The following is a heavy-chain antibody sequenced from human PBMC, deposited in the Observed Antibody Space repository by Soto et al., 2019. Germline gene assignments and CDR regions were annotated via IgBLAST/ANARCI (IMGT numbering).Heavy chain of an antibody. CDR3: AKLPYCSGGSCYRFDY. CDR1: GFTFSSYA. D-gene: IGHD2-15*01. CDR2: ISGSGGST. Sequence: GGSLRLSCAASGFTFSSYAMSWVRQAPGKGLEWVSAISGSGGSTYYADSVKGRFTISRDNSKNTLYLQMNSLRAEDTAVYYCAKLPYCSGGSCYRFDYWGQGTLVTVSS. J-gene: IGHJ4*02. V-gene: IGHV3-23*01.